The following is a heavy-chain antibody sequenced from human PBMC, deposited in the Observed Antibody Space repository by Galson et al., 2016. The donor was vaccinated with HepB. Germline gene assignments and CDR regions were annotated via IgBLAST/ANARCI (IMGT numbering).Heavy chain of an antibody. CDR1: GFIFSSYG. J-gene: IGHJ4*02. D-gene: IGHD3-10*01. Sequence: SLRLSCAASGFIFSSYGMHWVRQAPGKGLEWVSGMSFDGTNKYYAGSVKGRFTISRDKSKNTLYLQMNSLRVEDTAVYYCAGWFGGGQGTLVTVSS. CDR2: MSFDGTNK. V-gene: IGHV3-30*03. CDR3: AGWFG.